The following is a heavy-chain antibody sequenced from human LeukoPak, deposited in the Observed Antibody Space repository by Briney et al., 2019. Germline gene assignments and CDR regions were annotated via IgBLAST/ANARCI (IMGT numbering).Heavy chain of an antibody. CDR3: ARASVMATSPNFDY. D-gene: IGHD5-12*01. J-gene: IGHJ4*02. V-gene: IGHV1-18*01. CDR1: GYTFTSYV. Sequence: AAVKVSCMASGYTFTSYVISWVRPAPGQGLEWMGWINAYNGNTNYAQKLQGRVTLTTDTSTSTAYIELRSLRSNETAVYYGARASVMATSPNFDYWGQGTLVTVSS. CDR2: INAYNGNT.